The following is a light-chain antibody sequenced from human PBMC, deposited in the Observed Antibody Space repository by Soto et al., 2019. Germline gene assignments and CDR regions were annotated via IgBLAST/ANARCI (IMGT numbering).Light chain of an antibody. J-gene: IGKJ5*01. Sequence: EIVLTQSPGTLSLSPGERATLSCRASQSVSSSYLAWYQQKPGQAPRLLIYGASSRATGIPDRFSGSGSGTDFTLTISRPEPEDFAVYYCQQYGSSLITFGQGTRLEI. CDR1: QSVSSSY. CDR2: GAS. CDR3: QQYGSSLIT. V-gene: IGKV3-20*01.